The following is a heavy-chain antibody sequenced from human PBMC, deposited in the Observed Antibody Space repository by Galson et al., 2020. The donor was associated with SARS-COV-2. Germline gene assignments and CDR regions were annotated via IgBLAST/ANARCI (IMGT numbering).Heavy chain of an antibody. J-gene: IGHJ6*02. Sequence: GGSLRLSCAASGFTFSSYAMHWVRQAPGKGLEWVAVISYDGSNKYYADSVKGRFTISRDNSKNTLYLQMNSLRAEDTAVYYCARERVIVGATNYYYGMDVWGQGTTVTVSS. V-gene: IGHV3-30-3*01. CDR2: ISYDGSNK. CDR1: GFTFSSYA. CDR3: ARERVIVGATNYYYGMDV. D-gene: IGHD1-26*01.